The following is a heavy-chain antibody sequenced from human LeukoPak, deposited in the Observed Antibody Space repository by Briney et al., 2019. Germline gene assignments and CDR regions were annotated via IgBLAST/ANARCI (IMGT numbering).Heavy chain of an antibody. Sequence: ASVKVSCKASGYTFTGYYMHWVRQAPGQGLEWMGWTNPNSGGTNYAQKFQGRVTMTRDTSISTAYMELSRLRSDDTAVYYCARVQGPQPIRWFDPWGQGTLVTVSS. CDR2: TNPNSGGT. D-gene: IGHD2-2*02. V-gene: IGHV1-2*02. J-gene: IGHJ5*02. CDR1: GYTFTGYY. CDR3: ARVQGPQPIRWFDP.